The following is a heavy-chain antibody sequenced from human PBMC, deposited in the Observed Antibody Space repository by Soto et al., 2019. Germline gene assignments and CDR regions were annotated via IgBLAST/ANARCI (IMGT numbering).Heavy chain of an antibody. CDR2: IIPIFGTA. CDR1: GGTFSSYA. CDR3: ARDRYSMMSPRDAFDI. Sequence: ASVKVSCKASGGTFSSYAISWVRQAPGQGLEWMGGIIPIFGTANYAQKFQGRVTITADKSTSTAYMELSSLRSEDTAVYYCARDRYSMMSPRDAFDIWGQGTMVTVSS. J-gene: IGHJ3*02. V-gene: IGHV1-69*06. D-gene: IGHD3-22*01.